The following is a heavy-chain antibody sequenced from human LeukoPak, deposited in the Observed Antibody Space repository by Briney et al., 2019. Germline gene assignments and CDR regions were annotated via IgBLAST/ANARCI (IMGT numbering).Heavy chain of an antibody. CDR3: ARHSTFFGVVIIKGRVRGPFDY. J-gene: IGHJ4*02. CDR1: GGSISSSNW. Sequence: SETLSLTCAVSGGSISSSNWWSWVRQPPGKGLEWIGEIYRSGSTNYNPSLKSRVTISVDTSKNQFSLKLSSVTAADTAVYYCARHSTFFGVVIIKGRVRGPFDYWGQGTLVTVSS. D-gene: IGHD3-3*01. V-gene: IGHV4-4*02. CDR2: IYRSGST.